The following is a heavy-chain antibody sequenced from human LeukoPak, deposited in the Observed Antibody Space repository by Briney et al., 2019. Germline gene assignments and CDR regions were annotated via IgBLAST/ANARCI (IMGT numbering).Heavy chain of an antibody. V-gene: IGHV3-9*01. CDR2: ISWNSGSI. CDR1: GFTFDDYA. D-gene: IGHD5-18*01. CDR3: AKGEAESLDTHIEY. Sequence: GGSLRLSCAASGFTFDDYAMHWVRQAPGKGLEWVSGISWNSGSIGYADSVKGRFTISRDNAKNSLYLQMNSLRAEDTALYYCAKGEAESLDTHIEYWGQGTLVTVSS. J-gene: IGHJ4*02.